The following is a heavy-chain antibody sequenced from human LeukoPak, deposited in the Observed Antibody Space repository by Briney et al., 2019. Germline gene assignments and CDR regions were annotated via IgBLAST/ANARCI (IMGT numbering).Heavy chain of an antibody. D-gene: IGHD3-22*01. CDR1: GFTFSSYA. CDR2: ISYDGSNK. CDR3: VRDPYYGSSGYYSNWFDP. Sequence: GGSLRLSCAASGFTFSSYAMHWVRQAPGKGLEWVAVISYDGSNKYYADSVKGRFTISRDNSKNTLYLQMNSLRAEDTAVYYCVRDPYYGSSGYYSNWFDPWGQGTLVTVSS. J-gene: IGHJ5*02. V-gene: IGHV3-30-3*01.